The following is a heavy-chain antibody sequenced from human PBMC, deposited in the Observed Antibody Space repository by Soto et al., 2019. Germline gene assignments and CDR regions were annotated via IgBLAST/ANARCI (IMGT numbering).Heavy chain of an antibody. CDR2: ISWNSGSI. Sequence: GGSLRLSCAASGFTFDDYAMHWVRQAPGKGLEWVSGISWNSGSIGYADSVKGRFTISRDNAKNSLYLQMNSLRAEDTALYYCASYSNYGYAFDIWGQGTMVTVSS. J-gene: IGHJ3*02. CDR1: GFTFDDYA. CDR3: ASYSNYGYAFDI. D-gene: IGHD4-4*01. V-gene: IGHV3-9*01.